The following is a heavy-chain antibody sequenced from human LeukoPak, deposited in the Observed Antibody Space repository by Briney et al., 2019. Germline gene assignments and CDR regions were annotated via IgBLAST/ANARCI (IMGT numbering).Heavy chain of an antibody. Sequence: PGGSLRLSCAASGFNVSSNYMSWVRQAPGKGLEWVSVIYSGGSTYYADSVKGRFTISRDNSKNTLYLQMNSLRAEDTAVYYCARGGLVPAAYYYYGMDVWGQGTTVTVSS. CDR3: ARGGLVPAAYYYYGMDV. CDR1: GFNVSSNY. V-gene: IGHV3-66*02. J-gene: IGHJ6*02. CDR2: IYSGGST. D-gene: IGHD2-2*01.